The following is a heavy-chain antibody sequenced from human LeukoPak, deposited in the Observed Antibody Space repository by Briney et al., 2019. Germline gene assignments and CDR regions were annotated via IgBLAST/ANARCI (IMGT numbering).Heavy chain of an antibody. Sequence: EASVKVSCKASGYTFTSYGVSWVRQAPGQGLEWMGWMNPNSGNTGYAQKFQGRVTITRNTSISTACMELSSLRSEDTAVYYCAVFPVRYSSSFDAFDIWGQGTMVTVSS. V-gene: IGHV1-8*03. CDR2: MNPNSGNT. CDR3: AVFPVRYSSSFDAFDI. CDR1: GYTFTSYG. J-gene: IGHJ3*02. D-gene: IGHD6-13*01.